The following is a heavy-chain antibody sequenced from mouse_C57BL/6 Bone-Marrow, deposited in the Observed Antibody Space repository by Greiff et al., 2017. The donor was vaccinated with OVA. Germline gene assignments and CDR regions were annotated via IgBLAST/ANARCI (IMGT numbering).Heavy chain of an antibody. V-gene: IGHV1-55*01. CDR1: GYTFTSYW. Sequence: QVQLQQPGAELVKPGASVKMSCKASGYTFTSYWITWVKQRPGQGLEWMGDIYPGSGSTNYNAKVKSKATLTVATYSSTASMQLSRLTSDDSAGYYCARGITTVVAPTEYFDVWGTGTTVTVSS. CDR2: IYPGSGST. CDR3: ARGITTVVAPTEYFDV. D-gene: IGHD1-1*01. J-gene: IGHJ1*03.